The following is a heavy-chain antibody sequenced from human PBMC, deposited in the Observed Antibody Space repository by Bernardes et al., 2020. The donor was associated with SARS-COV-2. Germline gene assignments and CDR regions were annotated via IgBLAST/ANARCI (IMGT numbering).Heavy chain of an antibody. Sequence: SETLSLTCAVYGGSFSGYYWSWIRQPPGKGLQWIGEINHSGSTNYNPSLKSRVTISVDTSKNQFSLKLSSVTAADTSVYYCARFTVTTLPTDFYGMDVWGQGTTVTVSS. D-gene: IGHD4-17*01. V-gene: IGHV4-34*01. J-gene: IGHJ6*02. CDR1: GGSFSGYY. CDR3: ARFTVTTLPTDFYGMDV. CDR2: INHSGST.